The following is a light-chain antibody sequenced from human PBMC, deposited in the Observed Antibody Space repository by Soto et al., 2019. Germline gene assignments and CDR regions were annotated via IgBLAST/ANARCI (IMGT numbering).Light chain of an antibody. CDR2: SSN. CDR1: SSNIGSNS. Sequence: QLVLTQPPSASGTPGQSGTISCSGSSSNIGSNSVNWYQQLPGTAPKLLMYSSNQRPSGVPDRFSGSKSGTSASLDISGLQSEDEADYYCAAWDDSLNGVVFGGGTKLTVL. V-gene: IGLV1-44*01. CDR3: AAWDDSLNGVV. J-gene: IGLJ2*01.